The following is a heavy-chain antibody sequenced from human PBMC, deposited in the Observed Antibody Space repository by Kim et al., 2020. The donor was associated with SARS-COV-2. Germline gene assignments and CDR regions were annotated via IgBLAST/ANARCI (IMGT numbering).Heavy chain of an antibody. CDR3: AKGMDRYYDSSGYYVAFDI. D-gene: IGHD3-22*01. V-gene: IGHV3-30*02. Sequence: RFTISRDNSKNTLYLQMNSLRAEDTAVYYCAKGMDRYYDSSGYYVAFDIWGQGTMVTVSS. J-gene: IGHJ3*02.